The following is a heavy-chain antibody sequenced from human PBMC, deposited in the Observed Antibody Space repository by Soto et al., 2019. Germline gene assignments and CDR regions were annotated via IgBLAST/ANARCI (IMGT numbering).Heavy chain of an antibody. CDR3: AKEIAAAGTVDY. J-gene: IGHJ4*02. Sequence: QVQLVESGGGVVQPGRSLRLSCAASGFTFSGYGMHWVRQAPGKGLEWVAVISYDGSNKYYADSVKGRFTISRDNSKNTLYLQMNSLRAEDTAVYYCAKEIAAAGTVDYWGQGTLVTVSS. CDR1: GFTFSGYG. D-gene: IGHD6-13*01. V-gene: IGHV3-30*18. CDR2: ISYDGSNK.